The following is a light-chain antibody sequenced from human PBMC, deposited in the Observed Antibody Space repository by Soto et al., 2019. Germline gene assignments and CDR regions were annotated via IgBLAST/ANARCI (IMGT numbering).Light chain of an antibody. Sequence: DIQMTQSPSSLSAAVGDRVTITCRASQDINKYLNWYHQTPGKAPKLLIFSTSTLYSGVPSRFSGSRSGTDFTITISSLQPEDFATYYCQQSYSSPYTFGQGTKVEIK. J-gene: IGKJ2*01. CDR2: STS. CDR1: QDINKY. CDR3: QQSYSSPYT. V-gene: IGKV1-39*01.